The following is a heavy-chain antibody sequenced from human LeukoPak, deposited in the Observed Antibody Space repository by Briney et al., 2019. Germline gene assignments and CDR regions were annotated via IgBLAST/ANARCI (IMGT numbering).Heavy chain of an antibody. CDR2: INAGNGNT. Sequence: ASVKVSCKASGYTFTSYAMHWVRQAPGQRLEWMGWINAGNGNTKYSQKFQGRATITRDTSASTAYMELSSLRSEDTAVYYCARGGVPGYYYDSSGYYYHYFGYWGQGILVTVSS. V-gene: IGHV1-3*01. CDR3: ARGGVPGYYYDSSGYYYHYFGY. J-gene: IGHJ4*02. CDR1: GYTFTSYA. D-gene: IGHD3-22*01.